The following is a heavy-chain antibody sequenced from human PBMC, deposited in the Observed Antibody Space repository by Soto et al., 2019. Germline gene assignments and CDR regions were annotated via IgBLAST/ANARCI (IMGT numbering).Heavy chain of an antibody. V-gene: IGHV4-34*02. CDR3: ARGLVLRLLKRLDYGLDV. CDR1: GGSFSGSY. D-gene: IGHD3-3*01. Sequence: QVQLQQWGASLVKPSETLSLTCVVSGGSFSGSYWAWIRESPGKGLDYIADINHIATTNSNPSLKRRLIISLDTSKNHFFLNLTSVPAADTAIYSCARGLVLRLLKRLDYGLDVWGQGTTVTVSS. CDR2: INHIATT. J-gene: IGHJ6*02.